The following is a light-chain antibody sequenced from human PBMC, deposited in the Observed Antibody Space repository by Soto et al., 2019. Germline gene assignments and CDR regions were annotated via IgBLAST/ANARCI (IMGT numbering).Light chain of an antibody. V-gene: IGLV2-23*02. CDR1: ISNVGSYNL. J-gene: IGLJ3*02. CDR3: YSYEGGRV. Sequence: QSALTQPASVSGSPGQSITIPCTGTISNVGSYNLVSWYQQHPGKAPKLIIYEVNKRPSGVSNRFSGSKSGNTASLTISGLQTEDEADYYCYSYEGGRVFGGGTKLTVL. CDR2: EVN.